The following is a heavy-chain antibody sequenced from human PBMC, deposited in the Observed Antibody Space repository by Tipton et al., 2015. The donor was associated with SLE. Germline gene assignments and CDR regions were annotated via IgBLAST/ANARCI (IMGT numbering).Heavy chain of an antibody. D-gene: IGHD6-6*01. J-gene: IGHJ4*02. V-gene: IGHV1-18*01. CDR1: GYIFTDYG. CDR3: ARVRGAARPLDD. CDR2: ISAYKGNR. Sequence: QSGAEVKKPGASVKVSCKASGYIFTDYGISWVRQAPGQGLEWVGWISAYKGNRKYAQKVQGRVTMTTDTSTSTAYMELRSLISDDTAVYYCARVRGAARPLDDWGQGTLVTVSS.